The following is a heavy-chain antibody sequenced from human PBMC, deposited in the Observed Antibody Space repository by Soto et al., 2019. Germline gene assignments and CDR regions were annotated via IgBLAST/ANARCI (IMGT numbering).Heavy chain of an antibody. D-gene: IGHD1-26*01. CDR2: IYSGGST. CDR1: GFTVSSNY. Sequence: EVQLVESGGGLIQPGGSLRLSCAASGFTVSSNYMSWVRQAPGKGLEWVSVIYSGGSTYYADSVKGRFTISRDNSKNTLYLQMNSLRAEDTAVYYCARDRREWGYYYYGMDVWGQGTTVTVSS. V-gene: IGHV3-53*01. CDR3: ARDRREWGYYYYGMDV. J-gene: IGHJ6*02.